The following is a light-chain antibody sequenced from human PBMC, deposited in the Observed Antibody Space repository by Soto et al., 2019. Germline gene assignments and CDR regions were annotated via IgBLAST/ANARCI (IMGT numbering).Light chain of an antibody. V-gene: IGLV2-14*01. CDR2: EVS. CDR1: SSDVGGYSY. J-gene: IGLJ2*01. CDR3: SSFSSITREV. Sequence: QSVLTQPASESGSPGQSITISCTGTSSDVGGYSYVSWYQQHPGKTPKLMIYEVSNRPSGVSHRFSGSKSGNTASLTISGLQTEDEADYYCSSFSSITREVFGGGTKLTVL.